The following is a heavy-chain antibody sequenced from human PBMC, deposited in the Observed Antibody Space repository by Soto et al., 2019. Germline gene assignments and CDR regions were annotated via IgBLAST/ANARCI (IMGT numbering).Heavy chain of an antibody. V-gene: IGHV1-3*01. CDR2: INAGYGNT. CDR1: GYTFTSYA. CDR3: ARTYYDILTDYSPNAFDY. J-gene: IGHJ4*02. D-gene: IGHD3-9*01. Sequence: ASVKVSCKASGYTFTSYAIHWVRQAPGQRLEWMGWINAGYGNTKYSQKFQGRVTITRDTSASTAYMELNSLRSEDTAVYYCARTYYDILTDYSPNAFDYWGQGTLVTVSS.